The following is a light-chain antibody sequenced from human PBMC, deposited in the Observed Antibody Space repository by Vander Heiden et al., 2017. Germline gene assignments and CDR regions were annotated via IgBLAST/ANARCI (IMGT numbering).Light chain of an antibody. J-gene: IGKJ2*01. Sequence: EIVLTQSPVTLSLSPGEGATLSCGASQNIFNKYVAWYQPKPGQPPRLLIYDGVTRATGVPDRFSGSGSGTDFTLTVSRLEPEDFAVYYCQQYHSSLYTFGQGTKVEIK. V-gene: IGKV3-20*01. CDR2: DGV. CDR1: QNIFNKY. CDR3: QQYHSSLYT.